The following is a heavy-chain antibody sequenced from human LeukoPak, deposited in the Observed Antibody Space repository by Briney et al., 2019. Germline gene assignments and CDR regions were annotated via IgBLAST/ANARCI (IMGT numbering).Heavy chain of an antibody. CDR1: GDSISGSAYY. V-gene: IGHV4-31*03. Sequence: SETLSLTCTVSGDSISGSAYYWSWIRQFPGQGLEWIGYIYSGGSTYYNPALKNRLIMAIDTSKNQFSLGLTSVTAAGTAVYYCARAAAAAPDVWGQGTLVTVSS. D-gene: IGHD6-13*01. J-gene: IGHJ4*02. CDR3: ARAAAAAPDV. CDR2: IYSGGST.